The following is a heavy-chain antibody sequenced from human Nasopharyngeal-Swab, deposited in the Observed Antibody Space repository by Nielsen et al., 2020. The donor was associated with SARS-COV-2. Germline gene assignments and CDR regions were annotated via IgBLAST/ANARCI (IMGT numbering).Heavy chain of an antibody. CDR3: ARVGAADCSSTSCYAGVAWDYGMDV. J-gene: IGHJ6*02. CDR1: GYTFTSYD. V-gene: IGHV1-8*01. CDR2: MNPNSGNT. D-gene: IGHD2-2*01. Sequence: ASVKASCKASGYTFTSYDINWVRQATAQGLEWMGWMNPNSGNTGYAQKFQGRVTMTRNTSISTAYMELSSLRSEDTAVYYCARVGAADCSSTSCYAGVAWDYGMDVWGQGTTVTVSS.